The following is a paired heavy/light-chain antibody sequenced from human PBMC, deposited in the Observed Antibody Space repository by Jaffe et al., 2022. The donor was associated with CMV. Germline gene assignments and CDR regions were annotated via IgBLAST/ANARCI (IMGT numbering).Light chain of an antibody. CDR1: SSDVGGYNY. CDR3: SSYAGSKNYVV. Sequence: QSALTQPPSASGSLGQSVTISCTGTSSDVGGYNYVSWYQQPPGKAPKLMIYEVSKRPSGVPDRFSGSKSGNTASLTVSGLQAEDEADYYCSSYAGSKNYVVFGGGTKLTV. CDR2: EVS. V-gene: IGLV2-8*01. J-gene: IGLJ2*01.
Heavy chain of an antibody. CDR3: ATEARDIALAGPYYYDY. Sequence: QLQLQESGPGLVKPSETLSLTCTVSGGSISSINYYWGWIRQPPGKGLEWIGNIYYSGSTYYNPSLKSRVTISVDTSKNHFSLKLNSVTAADTAVYYCATEARDIALAGPYYYDYWGQGALVTVS. D-gene: IGHD6-19*01. V-gene: IGHV4-39*02. J-gene: IGHJ4*02. CDR2: IYYSGST. CDR1: GGSISSINYY.